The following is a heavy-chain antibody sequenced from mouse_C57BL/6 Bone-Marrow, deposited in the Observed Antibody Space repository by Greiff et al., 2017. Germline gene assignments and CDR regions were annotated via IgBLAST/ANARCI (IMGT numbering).Heavy chain of an antibody. CDR2: IDPENGDT. D-gene: IGHD2-3*01. J-gene: IGHJ3*01. CDR3: TLYDGPRFAY. V-gene: IGHV14-4*01. Sequence: EVQRVESGAELVRPGASVKLSCTASGFNIKDDYMHWVKQRPEQGLEWIGWIDPENGDTEYASKFHGKATITADTSSNTAYLQLSSLTSEDTAVYYCTLYDGPRFAYWGQGTLVTVSA. CDR1: GFNIKDDY.